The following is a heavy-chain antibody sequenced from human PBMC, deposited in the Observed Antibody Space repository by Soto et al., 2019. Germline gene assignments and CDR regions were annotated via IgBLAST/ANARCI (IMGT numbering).Heavy chain of an antibody. Sequence: SETLSLTCAVYGGSFSGYYWSWIRQPPGKGLEWIGEINHSGSTNYNPSLKSRVTISVDTSKNQFSLKLSSVTAADTAVYYCARGQVYGSGSYSSYYYYYMDVWGKGTTVTVSS. V-gene: IGHV4-34*01. CDR3: ARGQVYGSGSYSSYYYYYMDV. J-gene: IGHJ6*03. D-gene: IGHD3-10*01. CDR2: INHSGST. CDR1: GGSFSGYY.